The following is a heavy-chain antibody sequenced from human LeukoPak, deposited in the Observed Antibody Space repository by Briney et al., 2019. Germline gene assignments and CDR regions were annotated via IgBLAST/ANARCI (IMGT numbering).Heavy chain of an antibody. Sequence: SETLSLTCTVSGGSINSYYWMWIRQPAGKGLEWIGRIYSTGSTSYNPSLKSRVTMSVDTSKNQFSLKLSSVTAADTAVYYCARVRLLDGYILDYWGQGTLVTVSS. CDR1: GGSINSYY. D-gene: IGHD5-24*01. CDR2: IYSTGST. CDR3: ARVRLLDGYILDY. V-gene: IGHV4-4*07. J-gene: IGHJ4*02.